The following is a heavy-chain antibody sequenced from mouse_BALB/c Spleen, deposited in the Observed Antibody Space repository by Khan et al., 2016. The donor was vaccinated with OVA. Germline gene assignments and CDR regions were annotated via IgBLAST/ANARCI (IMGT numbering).Heavy chain of an antibody. V-gene: IGHV1-20*02. CDR1: GYSFTGYF. J-gene: IGHJ2*01. CDR2: INPHIGET. D-gene: IGHD1-1*01. CDR3: ARIYRSDFDY. Sequence: EVQLQESGPELVKPGASVKISCKASGYSFTGYFMNWVMQSHGKSLEWIGRINPHIGETFYNQKFKDKATLTVDESSSTAHMELRSLASEDSVVYHCARIYRSDFDYWGQGTTLTVSS.